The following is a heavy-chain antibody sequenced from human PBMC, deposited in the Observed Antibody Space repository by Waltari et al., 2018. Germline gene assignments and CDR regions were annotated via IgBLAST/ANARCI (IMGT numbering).Heavy chain of an antibody. D-gene: IGHD4-4*01. V-gene: IGHV4-34*01. CDR1: GVSLCGSS. Sequence: QVQLPQWGAGLLKPSEPLSLTCAVYGVSLCGSSWCWIRQPPGKGLEWIGEINHSGSTNYNPSLKSRVTISVDTSKNQFSLKLSSVTAADTAVYYCARGPSNYPNYYGMDVWGQGTTVTVSS. CDR3: ARGPSNYPNYYGMDV. CDR2: INHSGST. J-gene: IGHJ6*02.